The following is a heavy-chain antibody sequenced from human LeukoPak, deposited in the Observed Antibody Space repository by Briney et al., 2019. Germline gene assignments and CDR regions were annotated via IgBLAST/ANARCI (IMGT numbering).Heavy chain of an antibody. CDR1: GFTFSTYW. CDR3: AKGTTSSSWSSSDY. J-gene: IGHJ4*02. V-gene: IGHV3-74*01. CDR2: INSDESST. D-gene: IGHD6-13*01. Sequence: GGSLRLSCAASGFTFSTYWMYWVRQAPGKGLVWVSRINSDESSTSYADSVKGRFTISRDNAKNTMYLQMNSLRVEYTAVYYCAKGTTSSSWSSSDYWGQGTLVTVSS.